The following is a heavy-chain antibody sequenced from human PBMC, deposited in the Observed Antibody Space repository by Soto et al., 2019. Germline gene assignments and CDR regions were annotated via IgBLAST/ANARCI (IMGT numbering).Heavy chain of an antibody. V-gene: IGHV1-18*01. CDR2: IRAFSGRK. J-gene: IGHJ4*02. D-gene: IGHD1-26*01. CDR3: ARTSSTANFEG. CDR1: GFNFFNYG. Sequence: QVQLVQSGAEVKKPGASVKVSCKTSGFNFFNYGYTWVRQPPGQGLEWVGCIRAFSGRKDYAPKFQGRVTLTADTSTSTAYMELGSLTSDDTAVYYCARTSSTANFEGWGQGTLVTVSS.